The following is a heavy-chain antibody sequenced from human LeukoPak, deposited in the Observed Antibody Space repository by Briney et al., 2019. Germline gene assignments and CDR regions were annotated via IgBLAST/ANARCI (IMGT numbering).Heavy chain of an antibody. CDR3: ARLKGWLRSPYMDV. CDR1: GGSISSSNW. D-gene: IGHD3-22*01. Sequence: SGTLSLTCAVSGGSISSSNWWSWVRQPPGKGLEWIGEINHSGSTNYNPSLKSRVTISVDTSKNQFSLKLSSVTAADTAVYYCARLKGWLRSPYMDVWGKGTTVTISS. V-gene: IGHV4-4*02. CDR2: INHSGST. J-gene: IGHJ6*03.